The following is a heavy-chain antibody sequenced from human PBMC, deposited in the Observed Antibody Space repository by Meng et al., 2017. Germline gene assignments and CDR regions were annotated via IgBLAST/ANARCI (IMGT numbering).Heavy chain of an antibody. D-gene: IGHD3-22*01. CDR1: GGTFSSYA. J-gene: IGHJ4*02. CDR3: AREINSYYYDSSGYYVPL. CDR2: IIPIFGTA. V-gene: IGHV1-69*13. Sequence: SVTVACQASGGTFSSYAISWVRQAPGQGLEWMGGIIPIFGTANYAQKFQGRVTITADESTSTAYMELSSLRSEDTAVYYFAREINSYYYDSSGYYVPLWGQGTLVTVSS.